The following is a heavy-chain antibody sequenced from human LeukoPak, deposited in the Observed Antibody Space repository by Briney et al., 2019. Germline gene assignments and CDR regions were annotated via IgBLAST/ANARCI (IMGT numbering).Heavy chain of an antibody. CDR3: AREGGSSWSAEYFQH. J-gene: IGHJ1*01. V-gene: IGHV4-59*12. CDR1: GGSISSYY. Sequence: SETLSLTCTVSGGSISSYYWSWIRQPPGKGLEWIGYIYYSGSTNYNPSLKSRVTISVDTSKNQFSLKLSSVTAADTAVYYCAREGGSSWSAEYFQHWGQGTLVTVSS. CDR2: IYYSGST. D-gene: IGHD6-13*01.